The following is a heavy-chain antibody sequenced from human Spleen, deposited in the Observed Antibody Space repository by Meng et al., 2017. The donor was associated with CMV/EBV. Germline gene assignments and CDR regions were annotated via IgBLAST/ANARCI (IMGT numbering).Heavy chain of an antibody. CDR2: ISIYNGFT. V-gene: IGHV1-18*01. D-gene: IGHD6-13*01. CDR1: GYTFTNYG. CDR3: ARDGLAAGWIPTYFDY. Sequence: SGYTFTNYGISWVRQAPGQGLEWMGWISIYNGFTNYAQKVQGRVTMTTDTSTNTAYMELRSLRSDDTAMYYCARDGLAAGWIPTYFDYWGQGTLVTVSS. J-gene: IGHJ4*02.